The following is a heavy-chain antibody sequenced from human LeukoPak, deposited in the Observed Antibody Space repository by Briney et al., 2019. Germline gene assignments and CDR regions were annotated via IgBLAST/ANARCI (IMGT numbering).Heavy chain of an antibody. CDR2: IYYSGST. J-gene: IGHJ5*02. CDR1: GGPFSGYF. D-gene: IGHD1-26*01. Sequence: SETLSLTCAVSGGPFSGYFWSWIRQPPGKGLEWIGYIYYSGSTNYNPSLKSRVTISVDTSKNQFSLKLSSVTAADTAVYYCARWRVVGATWFDPWGQGTLVTVSS. CDR3: ARWRVVGATWFDP. V-gene: IGHV4-59*01.